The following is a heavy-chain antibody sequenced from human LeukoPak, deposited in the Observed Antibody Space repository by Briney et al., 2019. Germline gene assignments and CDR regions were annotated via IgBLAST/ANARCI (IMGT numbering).Heavy chain of an antibody. Sequence: GGSLRLSCAASGFTFSSYAMSWVRQAPGKGLEWVSAISGSGGSTYYADSVKGRFTISRDNSKNTLYLQMNSLRAEDTAVYYCAKDPYYYAPRESREDYWGQGTLVTVSS. CDR2: ISGSGGST. CDR3: AKDPYYYAPRESREDY. V-gene: IGHV3-23*01. D-gene: IGHD3-10*01. CDR1: GFTFSSYA. J-gene: IGHJ4*02.